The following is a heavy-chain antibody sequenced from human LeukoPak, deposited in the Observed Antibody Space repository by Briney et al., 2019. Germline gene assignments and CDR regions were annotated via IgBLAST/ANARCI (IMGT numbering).Heavy chain of an antibody. CDR1: GGSFSGYY. CDR3: ARGARFGFRSYHLFDY. Sequence: SETLSLTCAVYGGSFSGYYWSWIRQPPGKGLEWIGEINHSGSTNYNPSLKSRVTISVDTSKNQFSLKLSSVTAADTAVYYCARGARFGFRSYHLFDYWGQGTLVTVSS. V-gene: IGHV4-34*01. D-gene: IGHD1-26*01. CDR2: INHSGST. J-gene: IGHJ4*02.